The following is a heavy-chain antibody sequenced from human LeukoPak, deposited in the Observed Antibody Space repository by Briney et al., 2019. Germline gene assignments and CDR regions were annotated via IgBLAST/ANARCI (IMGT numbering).Heavy chain of an antibody. CDR1: GFTFSSYW. CDR2: IKQDGSEK. CDR3: ARSGYDFWSGYPLSYYYYMDV. J-gene: IGHJ6*03. D-gene: IGHD3-3*01. Sequence: GGSLRLSCAASGFTFSSYWMSWVRQAPGKGLEWVANIKQDGSEKYYVDSAKGRFTISRDNARNSLYLQMNSLRAEDTAVYYCARSGYDFWSGYPLSYYYYMDVWGKGTTVTVSS. V-gene: IGHV3-7*01.